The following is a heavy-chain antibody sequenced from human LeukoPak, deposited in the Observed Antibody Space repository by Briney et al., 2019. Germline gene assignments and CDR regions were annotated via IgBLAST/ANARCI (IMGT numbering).Heavy chain of an antibody. D-gene: IGHD6-13*01. CDR3: AREIYSSRWIPSGSYHPYFDY. Sequence: ASVKVSCKASGYTFTGYYIHWVRQAPGHGLEWLGWINPDSGGTNYAQKFQARVTMTRDTSISTAYMELSGLRSDDTAVCYCAREIYSSRWIPSGSYHPYFDYWGQGTLVTVSS. V-gene: IGHV1-2*02. CDR2: INPDSGGT. CDR1: GYTFTGYY. J-gene: IGHJ4*02.